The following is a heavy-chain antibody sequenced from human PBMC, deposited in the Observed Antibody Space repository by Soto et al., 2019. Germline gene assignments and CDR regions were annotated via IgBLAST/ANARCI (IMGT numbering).Heavy chain of an antibody. CDR2: SRNKGNSYTT. J-gene: IGHJ4*02. CDR1: GFTFSDSY. CDR3: TSSWGDYRYLDY. V-gene: IGHV3-72*01. Sequence: PGGSLRLSCAASGFTFSDSYIDWVRQAPGKGLEWVARSRNKGNSYTTEYAASVKDRFTISRDDSENSLYLQMNSLKTEDTAMYYCTSSWGDYRYLDYWGQGTLVTVSS. D-gene: IGHD4-17*01.